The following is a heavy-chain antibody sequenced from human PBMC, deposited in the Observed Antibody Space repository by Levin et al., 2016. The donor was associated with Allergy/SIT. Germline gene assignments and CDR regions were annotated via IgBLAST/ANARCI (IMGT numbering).Heavy chain of an antibody. CDR2: IFSNDEK. D-gene: IGHD6-13*01. J-gene: IGHJ5*02. CDR3: ARRGYSSRWFGYNWFDP. V-gene: IGHV2-26*01. Sequence: WIRQPPGKALEWLAHIFSNDEKSYSTSLKSRLTISKDTSKSQVVLTMTNMDPVDTATYYCARRGYSSRWFGYNWFDPWGQGTLVTVSS.